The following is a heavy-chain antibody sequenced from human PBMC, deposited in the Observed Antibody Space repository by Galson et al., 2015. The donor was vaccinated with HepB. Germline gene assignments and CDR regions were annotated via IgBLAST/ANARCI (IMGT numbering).Heavy chain of an antibody. J-gene: IGHJ4*02. CDR2: IYPGDSDT. V-gene: IGHV5-51*01. CDR1: GYSFTSYW. Sequence: QSGAEVKKPGESLKISCRGSGYSFTSYWIGWVRQMPGKGLEWMGIIYPGDSDTRYSPSFQGQVTISADKSISTAYLQWSSLKASDTAMYYCARHGANSYGYPNNPFDYWGQGTLVTVSS. CDR3: ARHGANSYGYPNNPFDY. D-gene: IGHD5-18*01.